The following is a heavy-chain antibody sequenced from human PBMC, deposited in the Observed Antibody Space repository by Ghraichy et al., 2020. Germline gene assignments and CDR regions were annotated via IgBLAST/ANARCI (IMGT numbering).Heavy chain of an antibody. D-gene: IGHD3-22*01. J-gene: IGHJ4*02. CDR1: GGSISSYY. CDR2: IYYSGST. V-gene: IGHV4-59*08. Sequence: SETLSLTCTVSGGSISSYYWSWIRQPPGKGLEWIGYIYYSGSTNYNPSLKSRVTISVDTSKNQFSLKLSSVTAADTAVYYCARRHYYDSSGYYYDWGQGTLVTVSS. CDR3: ARRHYYDSSGYYYD.